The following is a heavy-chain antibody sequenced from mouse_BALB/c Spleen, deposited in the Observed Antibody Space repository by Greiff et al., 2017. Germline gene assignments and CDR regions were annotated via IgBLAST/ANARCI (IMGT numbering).Heavy chain of an antibody. CDR3: ASSYYYGSSYYAMDY. J-gene: IGHJ4*01. Sequence: QVQLQQSGAELVRPGTSVKVSCKASGYAFTNYLIEWVKQRPGQGLEWIGDIYPGGGYTNYNEKFKGKATLTADTSSSTAYMQLSSLTSEDSAIYYCASSYYYGSSYYAMDYWGQGTSVTVSS. CDR2: IYPGGGYT. D-gene: IGHD1-1*01. V-gene: IGHV1-63*02. CDR1: GYAFTNYL.